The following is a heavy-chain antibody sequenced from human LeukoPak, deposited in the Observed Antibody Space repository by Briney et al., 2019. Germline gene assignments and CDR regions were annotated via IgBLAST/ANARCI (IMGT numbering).Heavy chain of an antibody. J-gene: IGHJ4*02. CDR1: GFTFSGSA. V-gene: IGHV3-73*01. CDR3: TRLGGD. Sequence: GGSLRLSCAASGFTFSGSAMHWVRQASGKGLEWVGRIRSKANSYATAYAASGKGRFAISRDDSKNTAYLQMNSLKTEDTAVYYFTRLGGDWGQGTLVTVSS. D-gene: IGHD3-16*01. CDR2: IRSKANSYAT.